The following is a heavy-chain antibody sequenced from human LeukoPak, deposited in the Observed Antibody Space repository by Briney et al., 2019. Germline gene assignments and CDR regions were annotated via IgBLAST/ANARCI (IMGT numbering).Heavy chain of an antibody. CDR2: ISASNGDT. J-gene: IGHJ4*02. D-gene: IGHD1-14*01. CDR1: GYTFTSYG. Sequence: GASVKVSCKASGYTFTSYGISWVRQAPGQGLEWMGWISASNGDTDYPQSLQGRVTMTTDTYTSTAYMELRSLTSDDTAIYYCARESHITREDYWGQGTLVTVSS. V-gene: IGHV1-18*01. CDR3: ARESHITREDY.